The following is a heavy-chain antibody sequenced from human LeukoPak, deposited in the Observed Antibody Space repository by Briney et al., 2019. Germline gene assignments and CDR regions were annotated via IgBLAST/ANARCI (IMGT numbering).Heavy chain of an antibody. CDR2: IIPIFGTA. CDR1: GGTFSSYA. V-gene: IGHV1-69*05. CDR3: ARAGRRLHGPYYFDY. Sequence: GSSVKVSCKASGGTFSSYAISWVRQAPGQGLEWMGRIIPIFGTANYAQKFQGRVTITTDESTSTAYMELSSLRSEDTAVYYCARAGRRLHGPYYFDYWGQGTLVTVSS. J-gene: IGHJ4*02. D-gene: IGHD5-24*01.